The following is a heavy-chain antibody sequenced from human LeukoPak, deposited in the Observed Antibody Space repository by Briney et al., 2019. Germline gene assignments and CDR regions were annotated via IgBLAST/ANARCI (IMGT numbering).Heavy chain of an antibody. CDR3: AKVGYCSGGSCYYPPSDFDY. D-gene: IGHD2-15*01. CDR2: TSGSGGST. V-gene: IGHV3-23*01. J-gene: IGHJ4*02. Sequence: ESLKISCAASGFTFSSYAMSWVRQAPGKGLEWVSATSGSGGSTYYADSVKGRFTISRDNSKNTLYLQMNSLRAEDTAVYYCAKVGYCSGGSCYYPPSDFDYWGQGTLVTVSS. CDR1: GFTFSSYA.